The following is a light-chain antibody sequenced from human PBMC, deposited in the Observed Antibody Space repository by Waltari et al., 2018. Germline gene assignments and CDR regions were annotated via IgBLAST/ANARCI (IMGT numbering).Light chain of an antibody. CDR3: QQCNNWPPG. Sequence: EIVMTQSPATLSVSPGERATLSCRASQSVSSNLAWFQQKPGQAPRLLIYGASTRATGIPARFSGSGSGTEFTLTISSLQSEDFAVYYCQQCNNWPPGFGQGTKV. J-gene: IGKJ1*01. CDR2: GAS. CDR1: QSVSSN. V-gene: IGKV3-15*01.